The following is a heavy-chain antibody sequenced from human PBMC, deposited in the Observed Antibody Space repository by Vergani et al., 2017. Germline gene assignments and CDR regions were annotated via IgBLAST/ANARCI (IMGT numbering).Heavy chain of an antibody. V-gene: IGHV1-69*13. J-gene: IGHJ2*01. CDR3: ARDLPGGGGYCSAGWYFDL. Sequence: QVQLVQSGAEVKKPGSSVKVSCKASGFPFKNSALSWVRQVPGQGLEWMGSIITFFGTTDYAHKFQGRFTIIAHEFTKTVDMQLSNLRSEDTAVYYCARDLPGGGGYCSAGWYFDLWVRGTLVTVSS. CDR1: GFPFKNSA. CDR2: IITFFGTT. D-gene: IGHD2-21*02.